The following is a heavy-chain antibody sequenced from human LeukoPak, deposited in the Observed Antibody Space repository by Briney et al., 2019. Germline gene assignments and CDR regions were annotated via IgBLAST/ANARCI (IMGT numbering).Heavy chain of an antibody. J-gene: IGHJ4*02. V-gene: IGHV1-58*01. CDR2: IVVGSGNT. CDR1: GFTFTSSA. CDR3: AASPDYYDSSGYSYYFDY. Sequence: VASVKASCKASGFTFTSSAVQWVRQARGQRLEWIGWIVVGSGNTNYAQKFQERVTITRDMSTSTAYMELSSLRSEDTAVYYCAASPDYYDSSGYSYYFDYWGQGTLVTVSS. D-gene: IGHD3-22*01.